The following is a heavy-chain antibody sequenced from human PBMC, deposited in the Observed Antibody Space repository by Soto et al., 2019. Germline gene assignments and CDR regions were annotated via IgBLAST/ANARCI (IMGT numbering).Heavy chain of an antibody. V-gene: IGHV4-59*01. CDR2: IYYSGST. D-gene: IGHD5-18*01. CDR1: GGSMRRCC. J-gene: IGHJ4*02. Sequence: SGARCVTCAVSGGSMRRCCGSGGRKPPGKGLEWIGYIYYSGSTNYNPSLKSRVTISVDTSKNQFSLKLSSVTAADTAVYYCARGIVDTAMANDYWGQGTLVTVS. CDR3: ARGIVDTAMANDY.